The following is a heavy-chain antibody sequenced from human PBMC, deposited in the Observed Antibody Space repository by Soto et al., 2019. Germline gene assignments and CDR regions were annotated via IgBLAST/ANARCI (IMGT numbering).Heavy chain of an antibody. D-gene: IGHD2-2*01. CDR1: GGSVSSGDYY. Sequence: TLSLTCSVSGGSVSSGDYYWSWIRQPPGNGLEWIGYIYYSGSTYYNPSLKSRVTISVDTSKNQFSLKLSSVTAADTAVYYCASTRVVPAADQEFDYYYYGMDVWGQGTTVTVSS. V-gene: IGHV4-30-4*01. J-gene: IGHJ6*02. CDR3: ASTRVVPAADQEFDYYYYGMDV. CDR2: IYYSGST.